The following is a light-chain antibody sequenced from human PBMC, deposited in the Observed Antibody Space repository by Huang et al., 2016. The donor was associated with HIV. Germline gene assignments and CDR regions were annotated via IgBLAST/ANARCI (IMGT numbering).Light chain of an antibody. Sequence: EIVMTQSPATLSVSPGERATVSCRARQSINSNLAWYQQKPGQATRLLIYGASTRATGIPPGVRGSWSATEFTLTISRLQSEDFAFYYCQHYNNWPPLVTFGGGTKVEIK. CDR3: QHYNNWPPLVT. CDR1: QSINSN. CDR2: GAS. V-gene: IGKV3-15*01. J-gene: IGKJ4*01.